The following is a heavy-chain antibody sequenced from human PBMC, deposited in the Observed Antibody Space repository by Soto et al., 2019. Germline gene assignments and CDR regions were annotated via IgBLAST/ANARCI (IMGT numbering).Heavy chain of an antibody. CDR3: ARDRGYCSGGSCYSPRYYYMDV. CDR1: GYTFTGYY. CDR2: INPNSGGT. D-gene: IGHD2-15*01. V-gene: IGHV1-2*04. J-gene: IGHJ6*03. Sequence: QVQLVQSGAEVKKPGASVKVSCKASGYTFTGYYMHWVRQAPGQGLEWMGWINPNSGGTNYAQKFQGWVTMTRDTAISTAYMELSRLRSDDTAVYYCARDRGYCSGGSCYSPRYYYMDVWGKGTTVTVSS.